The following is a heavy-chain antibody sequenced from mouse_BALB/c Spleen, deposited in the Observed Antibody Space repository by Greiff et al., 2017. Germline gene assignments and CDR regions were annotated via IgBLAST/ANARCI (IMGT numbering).Heavy chain of an antibody. J-gene: IGHJ1*01. Sequence: VQLKQSGPELVKPGASVTISCKASGYSFTGYYMHWVKQSHVKSLEWIGRINPYNGATSYNQNFKDKASLTVDKSSSTAYMELHSLTSEDSAVYYCARKFTYRYEGNFDVWGAGTTVTVSS. CDR3: ARKFTYRYEGNFDV. CDR1: GYSFTGYY. D-gene: IGHD2-14*01. V-gene: IGHV1-31*01. CDR2: INPYNGAT.